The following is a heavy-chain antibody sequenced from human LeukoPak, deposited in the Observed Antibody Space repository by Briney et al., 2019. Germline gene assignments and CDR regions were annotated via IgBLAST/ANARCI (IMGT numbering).Heavy chain of an antibody. CDR3: ARGIRYSYVGP. J-gene: IGHJ5*02. CDR1: GGSTSSYY. CDR2: ISYSGST. Sequence: PSETLSLTCTVSGGSTSSYYWSWIRQPPGKGLEWIGYISYSGSTNYNPSLKSRVTISVDTSKSQFPLKLSSVTAADTAVYYCARGIRYSYVGPWGQGTLVTVSS. D-gene: IGHD5-18*01. V-gene: IGHV4-59*01.